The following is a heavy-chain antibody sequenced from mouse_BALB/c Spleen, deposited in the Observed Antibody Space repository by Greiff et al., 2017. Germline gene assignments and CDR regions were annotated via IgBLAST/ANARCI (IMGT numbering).Heavy chain of an antibody. Sequence: DVMLVESGGGLVQPGGSLKLSCAASGFTFSSYGMSWVRQTQDKRLELVATINSNGGSTYYPDSVKGRFTISRDNAKNTLYLQMSSLKSEDTAMYYCAREDGNSAWFAYWGQGTLVTVSA. D-gene: IGHD2-1*01. CDR2: INSNGGST. V-gene: IGHV5-6-3*01. J-gene: IGHJ3*01. CDR1: GFTFSSYG. CDR3: AREDGNSAWFAY.